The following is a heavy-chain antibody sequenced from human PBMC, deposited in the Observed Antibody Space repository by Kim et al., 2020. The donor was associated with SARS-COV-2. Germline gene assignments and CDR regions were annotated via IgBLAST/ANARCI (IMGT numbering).Heavy chain of an antibody. V-gene: IGHV3-23*01. CDR1: GLTFSKYA. Sequence: GGSLRLSCASSGLTFSKYAMIWVRQAPGKGLEWVSVISDNSDMTYYADSVRGRFSISRDNSKNTVYLQLNSLRVEDTARYYCVKSMGYSSKWASFDYWG. CDR2: ISDNSDMT. CDR3: VKSMGYSSKWASFDY. D-gene: IGHD6-13*01. J-gene: IGHJ4*01.